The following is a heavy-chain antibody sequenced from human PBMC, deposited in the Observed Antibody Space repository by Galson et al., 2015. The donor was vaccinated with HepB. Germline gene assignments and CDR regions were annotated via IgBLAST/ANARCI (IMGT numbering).Heavy chain of an antibody. J-gene: IGHJ4*02. D-gene: IGHD3-3*02. CDR1: GFIFNDDA. Sequence: SLRLSCAASGFIFNDDALSWFRQSPGKGLEWVGFMRSLAYGGTTEYAASVEGRFTISRDDSKNSLYLQMDSLKTEDTAVYYCSRTLPGIDLDYWGQGTLVTVSS. V-gene: IGHV3-49*03. CDR2: MRSLAYGGTT. CDR3: SRTLPGIDLDY.